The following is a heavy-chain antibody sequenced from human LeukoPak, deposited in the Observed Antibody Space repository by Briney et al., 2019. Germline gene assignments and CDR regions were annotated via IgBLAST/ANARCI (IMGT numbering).Heavy chain of an antibody. CDR1: GFIFSNYA. CDR2: IVGSGANT. V-gene: IGHV3-23*01. Sequence: SGGSLRLSCAASGFIFSNYAMSWARQAPGKGLEWVSAIVGSGANTYYADSVKGRFTISSDNPRNTLYLQMNSLRAEDTAVYYCAKWGDYDVLTGYYDPDNWGQGTLVTVSS. D-gene: IGHD3-9*01. J-gene: IGHJ4*02. CDR3: AKWGDYDVLTGYYDPDN.